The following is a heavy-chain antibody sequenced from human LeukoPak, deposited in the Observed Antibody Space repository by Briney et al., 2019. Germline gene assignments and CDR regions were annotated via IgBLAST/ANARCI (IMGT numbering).Heavy chain of an antibody. CDR1: GFTFNDYG. J-gene: IGHJ4*02. Sequence: GGSLRLSCAASGFTFNDYGMSWVRQAPGKGLEWVSGINWNGGRTGYADSMKGRFIISRDNAKNSLYLQVNSLRAEDTAVYYCARVLYGSGSYDYWGQGTLVTVSS. V-gene: IGHV3-20*04. CDR3: ARVLYGSGSYDY. CDR2: INWNGGRT. D-gene: IGHD3-10*01.